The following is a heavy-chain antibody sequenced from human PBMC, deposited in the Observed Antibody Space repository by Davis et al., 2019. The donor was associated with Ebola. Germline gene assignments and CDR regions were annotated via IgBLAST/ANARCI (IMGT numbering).Heavy chain of an antibody. CDR3: ARSAYYSFDY. J-gene: IGHJ4*02. V-gene: IGHV3-74*01. D-gene: IGHD2-21*01. CDR1: GFTFSSSW. Sequence: GESLKISCAASGFTFSSSWMHWVRQAPGKGLVWVSRISSDGSSTSYADSVKGRFTISRDNAKNSLYLQMNSLRAEDTAVYYCARSAYYSFDYWGQGTLVTVSS. CDR2: ISSDGSST.